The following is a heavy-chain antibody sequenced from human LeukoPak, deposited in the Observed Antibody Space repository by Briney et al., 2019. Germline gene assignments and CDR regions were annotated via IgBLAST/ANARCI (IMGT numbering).Heavy chain of an antibody. D-gene: IGHD3-22*01. V-gene: IGHV3-43D*03. Sequence: GGSLRLSCAASGFTFDDYAMHWVRQAPGKGLEWVSLISWDGGSTYYADSVKGRFTISRDNSKNSPYLQMNSLRAEDTALYYCAKDSTYDSSGTLDYWGQGTLVTVSS. CDR3: AKDSTYDSSGTLDY. J-gene: IGHJ4*02. CDR2: ISWDGGST. CDR1: GFTFDDYA.